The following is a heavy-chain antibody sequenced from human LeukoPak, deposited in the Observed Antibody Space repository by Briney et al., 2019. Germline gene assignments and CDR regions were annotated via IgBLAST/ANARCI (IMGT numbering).Heavy chain of an antibody. Sequence: GAPVKVSCKASGGTFSSYAISWVRQAPGQGLEWMGGIIPIFGTANYAQKFQGRVTITADESTSTAYMELSSLRSEDTAVYYCARDRIAVAGTVLDYWGQGTLVTVSS. V-gene: IGHV1-69*13. J-gene: IGHJ4*02. CDR1: GGTFSSYA. CDR3: ARDRIAVAGTVLDY. CDR2: IIPIFGTA. D-gene: IGHD6-19*01.